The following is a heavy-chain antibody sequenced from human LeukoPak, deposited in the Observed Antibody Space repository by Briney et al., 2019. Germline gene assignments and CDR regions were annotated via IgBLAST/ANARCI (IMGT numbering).Heavy chain of an antibody. V-gene: IGHV4-34*01. CDR1: GGSFSGYY. CDR3: ARESSGWDSGIDY. Sequence: SETLSHTCAVYGGSFSGYYWSWIRQPPGKGLEWIGEINHSGSTNYNPSLKSRVTISVDTSKNQFSLKLSSVTAADTAVYYCARESSGWDSGIDYWGQGTLVTVSS. J-gene: IGHJ4*02. D-gene: IGHD6-19*01. CDR2: INHSGST.